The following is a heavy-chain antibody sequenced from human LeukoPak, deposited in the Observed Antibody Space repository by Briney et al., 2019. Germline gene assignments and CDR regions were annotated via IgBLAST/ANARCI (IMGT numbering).Heavy chain of an antibody. CDR1: GFTFDDYT. CDR2: ISWDGGST. D-gene: IGHD6-6*01. J-gene: IGHJ3*02. Sequence: GGSLRLSCAASGFTFDDYTMHWVRQAPGKGLEWVSLISWDGGSTYYADSVKGRFTISRDNSKTSLYLQMNSLTTEDTALYYCAKASGGKLVNDAFDIWGPGTMVTVSS. V-gene: IGHV3-43*01. CDR3: AKASGGKLVNDAFDI.